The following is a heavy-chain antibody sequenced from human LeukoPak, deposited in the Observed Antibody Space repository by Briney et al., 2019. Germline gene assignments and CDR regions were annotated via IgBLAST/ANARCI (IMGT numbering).Heavy chain of an antibody. CDR2: IYYSGST. D-gene: IGHD3-3*01. V-gene: IGHV4-30-4*01. J-gene: IGHJ4*02. Sequence: SEAQSLTCTVSGGSISSGDYYWSWIRQPPGKGLEWIGYIYYSGSTYYNPSLKSRVTISVDTSKNQFSLKLSSVTAAGTAVYYCARSGGDFWSGYPEPSTFDYWGQGTLVTVSS. CDR1: GGSISSGDYY. CDR3: ARSGGDFWSGYPEPSTFDY.